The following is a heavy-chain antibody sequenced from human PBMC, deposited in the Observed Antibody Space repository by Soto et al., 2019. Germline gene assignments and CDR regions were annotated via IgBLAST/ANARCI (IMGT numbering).Heavy chain of an antibody. CDR2: IYYSGSP. V-gene: IGHV4-39*01. CDR3: ARQRGYSGYDPEFDY. J-gene: IGHJ4*02. D-gene: IGHD5-12*01. CDR1: GGSISSSSYY. Sequence: SETLSLTCTVSGGSISSSSYYWGWIRQPPGKGLEWIGSIYYSGSPYYNPSLKSRVTISVDTSKNQFSLKLSSVTAADTAVYYCARQRGYSGYDPEFDYWGQGTLVTVSS.